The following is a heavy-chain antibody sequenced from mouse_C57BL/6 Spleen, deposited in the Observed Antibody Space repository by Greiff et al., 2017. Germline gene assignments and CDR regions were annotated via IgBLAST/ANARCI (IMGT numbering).Heavy chain of an antibody. Sequence: VKLMESGPGLVAPSQSLSSTCTVSGFSLTSYAISWVRQPPGKGLEWLGVIWTGGGTNYNSALKSRLSISKDNSKSQVFLRMNSLQTDNTARYYCTRNQLGRQAMDYWGQGTSVTVSS. J-gene: IGHJ4*01. CDR2: IWTGGGT. CDR3: TRNQLGRQAMDY. CDR1: GFSLTSYA. V-gene: IGHV2-9-1*01. D-gene: IGHD4-1*02.